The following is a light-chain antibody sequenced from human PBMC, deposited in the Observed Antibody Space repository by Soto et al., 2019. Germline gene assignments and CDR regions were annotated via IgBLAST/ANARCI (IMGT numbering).Light chain of an antibody. Sequence: EIVLTQSPATLCVSPGERATLSCRASQSISSNLAWYQQKPGQAPRLLIYGPSTRATGVPARFNGSGSGTEFTLTISSLQSEDFAVYYCQQYGSSPWTFGQGTKVDIK. CDR3: QQYGSSPWT. CDR2: GPS. V-gene: IGKV3-15*01. J-gene: IGKJ1*01. CDR1: QSISSN.